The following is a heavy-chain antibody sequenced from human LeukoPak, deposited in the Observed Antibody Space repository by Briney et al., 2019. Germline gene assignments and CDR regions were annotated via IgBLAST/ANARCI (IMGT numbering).Heavy chain of an antibody. Sequence: GGSLRLSCAASGFTFDDYGMSWVRQAPGKGLEWVSDINWNGGSTGYADSVKGRFTISRGNAKNSLYLQMNSLRAEDTALYYCARDPLSSSSFDLWGRGTLVTVSS. J-gene: IGHJ4*02. V-gene: IGHV3-20*04. CDR2: INWNGGST. CDR1: GFTFDDYG. D-gene: IGHD6-13*01. CDR3: ARDPLSSSSFDL.